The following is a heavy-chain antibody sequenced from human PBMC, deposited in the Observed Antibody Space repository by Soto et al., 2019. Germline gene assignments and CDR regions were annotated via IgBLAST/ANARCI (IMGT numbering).Heavy chain of an antibody. Sequence: EVQLLESGGGLVQPGGSLRLSCAASGFTFRRNAMGWVRQAPGKGLEWVSGISGGGGATYYADSVKGRFTISRDNSKNMLYLQMNSLRAEDTAIYYCAKSEPYGSGSYYFDYWGQGTLVTVSS. CDR3: AKSEPYGSGSYYFDY. J-gene: IGHJ4*02. CDR1: GFTFRRNA. V-gene: IGHV3-23*01. D-gene: IGHD1-26*01. CDR2: ISGGGGAT.